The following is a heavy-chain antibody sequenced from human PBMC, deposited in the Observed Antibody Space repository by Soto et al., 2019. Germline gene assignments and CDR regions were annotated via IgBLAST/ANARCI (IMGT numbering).Heavy chain of an antibody. CDR1: GGTFSSYA. CDR3: ARRGEVSPEYYYYYGMDV. J-gene: IGHJ6*02. CDR2: IIPIFGTA. Sequence: QVQLVQSGAEVKKPGSSVKVSCKASGGTFSSYAISWVRQAPGQGLEWVGGIIPIFGTANYAQKFQGRVTITADESTSTAYMELSSLRSEDTAVYYCARRGEVSPEYYYYYGMDVWGQGTTVTVSS. V-gene: IGHV1-69*01. D-gene: IGHD3-16*02.